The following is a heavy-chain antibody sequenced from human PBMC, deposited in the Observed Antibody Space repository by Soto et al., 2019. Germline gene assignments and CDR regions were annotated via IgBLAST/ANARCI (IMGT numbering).Heavy chain of an antibody. CDR1: GFTVSSNY. V-gene: IGHV3-66*01. CDR2: IYSGGST. J-gene: IGHJ5*02. Sequence: GGSLRLSCAASGFTVSSNYMSWVRQAPGKGLEWVSVIYSGGSTYYADSVKGRFTISRDNSKNTLYLQVNSLRAEDTAVYYCARDSSSGSPSILHNWFDPWGQGTLVTVSS. CDR3: ARDSSSGSPSILHNWFDP. D-gene: IGHD3-10*01.